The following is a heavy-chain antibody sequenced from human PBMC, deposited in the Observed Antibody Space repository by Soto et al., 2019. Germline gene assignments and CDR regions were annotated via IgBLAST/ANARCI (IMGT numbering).Heavy chain of an antibody. CDR1: GFTFSSYS. CDR3: ARDCSSTSCYHYYYGMDV. V-gene: IGHV3-21*01. D-gene: IGHD2-2*01. J-gene: IGHJ6*02. Sequence: LRLSCAASGFTFSSYSMNWVRQAPGKGLEWVSSISSSSSYIYYADSVKGRFTISRDNAKNSLYLQMNSLRAEDTAVYYCARDCSSTSCYHYYYGMDVWGQGTTVTVSS. CDR2: ISSSSSYI.